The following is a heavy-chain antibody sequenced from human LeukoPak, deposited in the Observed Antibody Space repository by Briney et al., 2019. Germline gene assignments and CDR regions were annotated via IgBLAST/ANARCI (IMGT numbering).Heavy chain of an antibody. CDR1: RIIVSSNY. CDR3: ARDCSWFDP. CDR2: IYSGGST. J-gene: IGHJ5*02. D-gene: IGHD6-19*01. Sequence: GGSLRLSCVASRIIVSSNYMTWVRQAPGKGLEWVSVIYSGGSTYYADSVKGRFTISRDNSKNTLYLQMNNLRVEDTAVYYCARDCSWFDPWGQGTLVTVSS. V-gene: IGHV3-66*01.